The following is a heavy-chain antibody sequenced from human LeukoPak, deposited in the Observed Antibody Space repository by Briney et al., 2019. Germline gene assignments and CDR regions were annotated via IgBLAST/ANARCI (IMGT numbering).Heavy chain of an antibody. V-gene: IGHV3-30*02. CDR2: IRYDGSNK. CDR3: AKGANYYYYMDV. Sequence: GSLRLSCAASGFTFSSYGMLWVRQAPGKGLEWVAFIRYDGSNKYYADSVKGRFTISRDNSKNTLYLQMNSLRAEDTAVYYCAKGANYYYYMDVWGKGTTVTVSS. CDR1: GFTFSSYG. J-gene: IGHJ6*03.